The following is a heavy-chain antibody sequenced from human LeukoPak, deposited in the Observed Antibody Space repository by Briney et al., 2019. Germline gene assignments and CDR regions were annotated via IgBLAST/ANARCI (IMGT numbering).Heavy chain of an antibody. CDR1: EFSFRSYE. CDR2: ISSGGSSI. Sequence: PGGSLRLSCAASEFSFRSYEMNWVRQAPGKGLEWVSYISSGGSSIYYADSVKGRFTISRDNAKNSLYLQMNSLRVEDTAVYYCARVVHDNLNYWGQGTLVTVSS. J-gene: IGHJ4*02. D-gene: IGHD1-20*01. CDR3: ARVVHDNLNY. V-gene: IGHV3-48*03.